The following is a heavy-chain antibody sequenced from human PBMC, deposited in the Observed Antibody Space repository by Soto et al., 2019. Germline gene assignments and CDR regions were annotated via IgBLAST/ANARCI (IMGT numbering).Heavy chain of an antibody. Sequence: GESLKLSCKGSGYSFTSYWISWVRQMPGKGLEWMGRIDPSDSYTNYSPSFQGHVTISADKSISTAYLQWSSLKASDTAMYYCARHPLNFDYSCSSRSHHYGMDVWGQGTTVTVSS. V-gene: IGHV5-10-1*01. CDR3: ARHPLNFDYSCSSRSHHYGMDV. CDR2: IDPSDSYT. J-gene: IGHJ6*02. D-gene: IGHD6-6*01. CDR1: GYSFTSYW.